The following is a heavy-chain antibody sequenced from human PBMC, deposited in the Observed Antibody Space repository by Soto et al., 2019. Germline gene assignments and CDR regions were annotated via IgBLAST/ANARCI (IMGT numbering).Heavy chain of an antibody. CDR2: ISYDGSNK. Sequence: GGSLRLSCAASGFTFSSYAMHWVRQAPGKGLEWVAVISYDGSNKYYADSVKGRFTISRDNSKNTLYLQMNSLRAEDTAVYYCARDHLGYCSGGSCYRFDYWGQGTLVTVSS. D-gene: IGHD2-15*01. J-gene: IGHJ4*02. CDR3: ARDHLGYCSGGSCYRFDY. V-gene: IGHV3-30-3*01. CDR1: GFTFSSYA.